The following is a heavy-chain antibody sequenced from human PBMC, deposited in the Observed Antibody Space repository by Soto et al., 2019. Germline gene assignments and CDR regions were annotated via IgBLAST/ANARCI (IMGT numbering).Heavy chain of an antibody. CDR3: ARDLFRGVKSPLGY. CDR2: IYYSGST. Sequence: SETLSLTCTVSGGSISSSSYYWGWIRQPPGKGLEWIGYIYYSGSTNYNPSLKSRVTISVDTSKNQFSLKLSSVTAADTAVYYCARDLFRGVKSPLGYWGQGTLVTVSS. CDR1: GGSISSSSYY. V-gene: IGHV4-61*01. J-gene: IGHJ4*02. D-gene: IGHD3-10*01.